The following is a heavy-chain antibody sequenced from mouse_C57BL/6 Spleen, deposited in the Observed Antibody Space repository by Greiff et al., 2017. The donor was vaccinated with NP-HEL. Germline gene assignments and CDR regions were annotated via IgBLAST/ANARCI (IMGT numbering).Heavy chain of an antibody. CDR1: GYTFTDYY. J-gene: IGHJ2*01. D-gene: IGHD4-1*02. Sequence: EVQLQQSGPELVKPGASVKISCKASGYTFTDYYMNWVKQSHGKSLEWIGDINPNNGGTSYNQKFKGKATLTVDKSSSTAYMELRSLTSEDSAVYYCAKTNWDEGDYWGQGTTLTVSS. CDR2: INPNNGGT. CDR3: AKTNWDEGDY. V-gene: IGHV1-26*01.